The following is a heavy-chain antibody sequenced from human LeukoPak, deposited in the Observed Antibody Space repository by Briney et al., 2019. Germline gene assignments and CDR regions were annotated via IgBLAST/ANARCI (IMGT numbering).Heavy chain of an antibody. CDR2: IYHSGST. CDR3: ARHGRYSSSWVDAFDI. V-gene: IGHV4-38-2*02. D-gene: IGHD6-13*01. CDR1: GYSISSGYY. Sequence: SETLSLTCTVSGYSISSGYYWGWIRQPPGKGLEWIGSIYHSGSTYYNPSLKSRVTISVDTSKNQFSLKLSSVTAADTAVYYCARHGRYSSSWVDAFDIWGQGTMVTVSS. J-gene: IGHJ3*02.